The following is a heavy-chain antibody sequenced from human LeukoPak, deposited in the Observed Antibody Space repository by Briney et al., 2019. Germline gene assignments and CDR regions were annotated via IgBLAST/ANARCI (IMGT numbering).Heavy chain of an antibody. V-gene: IGHV3-30*01. D-gene: IGHD2-2*01. CDR2: ISYDGSNK. CDR1: GFTFSSYA. Sequence: GRSLRLSCAASGFTFSSYAMHWVRQAPGKGLEWVAVISYDGSNKYYADSVKGRFTISRDNSKNTLYLQMNSLRAEDTAVYYCARDGVVVPAASHAFDIWGQGALVTVSS. J-gene: IGHJ4*02. CDR3: ARDGVVVPAASHAFDI.